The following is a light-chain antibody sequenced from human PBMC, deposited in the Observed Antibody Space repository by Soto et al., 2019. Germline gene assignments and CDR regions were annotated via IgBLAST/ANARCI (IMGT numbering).Light chain of an antibody. CDR1: QSVSDN. CDR2: GAS. CDR3: QQYDNWALT. J-gene: IGKJ4*01. Sequence: EVVMTQSPATLSVSPGERATLSCRTSQSVSDNLAWYQQKPGQAPRLLVYGASTRATGIPARFSGSGSGTEFTLIISSLQSEDFAVYYCQQYDNWALTFGGGTKVEIK. V-gene: IGKV3-15*01.